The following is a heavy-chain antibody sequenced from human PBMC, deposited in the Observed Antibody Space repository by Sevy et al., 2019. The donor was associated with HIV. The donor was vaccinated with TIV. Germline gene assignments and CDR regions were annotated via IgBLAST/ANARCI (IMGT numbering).Heavy chain of an antibody. D-gene: IGHD6-13*01. CDR2: IYTSGNT. J-gene: IGHJ4*02. CDR1: GGSISSYY. Sequence: SETLSLTCPVSGGSISSYYWSWIRQPSGKGLEWIGRIYTSGNTHYNPSLKSRVTMSVDTSKNQFSLNLSYVTAADTAVYYCAGAAIDTGDFEYWGLGTLVTVSS. V-gene: IGHV4-4*07. CDR3: AGAAIDTGDFEY.